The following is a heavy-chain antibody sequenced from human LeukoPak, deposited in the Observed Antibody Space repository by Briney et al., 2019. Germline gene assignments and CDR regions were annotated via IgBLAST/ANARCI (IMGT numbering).Heavy chain of an antibody. CDR3: ARLSGYLLDY. Sequence: GESLKISCKGSGYSFTSYWSGWGRQMPGKGLEWMGIIYPGDSDTTYSPSFQGQVTISADKSIRTAYLQWSSLQASDTAMYYCARLSGYLLDYWGQGTLVTVSS. J-gene: IGHJ4*02. CDR1: GYSFTSYW. V-gene: IGHV5-51*01. D-gene: IGHD3-22*01. CDR2: IYPGDSDT.